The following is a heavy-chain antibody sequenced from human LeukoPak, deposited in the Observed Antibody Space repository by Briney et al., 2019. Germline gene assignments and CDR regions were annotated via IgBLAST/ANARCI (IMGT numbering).Heavy chain of an antibody. CDR2: ISWDGGST. CDR1: GFTFDDYA. V-gene: IGHV3-43*01. D-gene: IGHD3-10*01. CDR3: AKDEMVRGVMGPYGMDV. J-gene: IGHJ6*02. Sequence: PGGSLRLSCAASGFTFDDYAMHWVRQAPGKGLEWVSLISWDGGSTYYADSVKGRFTISRDNSKNSLYLQMNSLRTEDTALYYCAKDEMVRGVMGPYGMDVWGQGTTVTVSS.